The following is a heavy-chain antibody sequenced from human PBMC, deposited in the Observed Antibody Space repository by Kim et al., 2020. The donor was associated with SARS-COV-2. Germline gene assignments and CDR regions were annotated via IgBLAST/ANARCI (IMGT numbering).Heavy chain of an antibody. V-gene: IGHV3-9*01. CDR1: GFTLDDYA. CDR3: AKGSVRYFDWRLDC. J-gene: IGHJ4*02. Sequence: GGSLRLSCAASGFTLDDYAMHWVRQAPGKGLEWVSGISWNSGSVGYADSVKGRFTISRDNAKNSLYLQMNSLRAEDTALYYCAKGSVRYFDWRLDCWGQG. D-gene: IGHD3-9*01. CDR2: ISWNSGSV.